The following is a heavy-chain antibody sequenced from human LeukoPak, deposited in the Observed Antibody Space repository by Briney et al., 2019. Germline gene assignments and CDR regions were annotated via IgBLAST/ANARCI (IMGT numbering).Heavy chain of an antibody. Sequence: GASVKVSCKASGYTFTSYGISWVRQAPGQGLEWMGWISAYNGNTNYAQKLQGRVTMTTDTSTSTAYMELRSLRSDDTAVYYCARDRKTERSLWFGDTYYYYGMDVWGQGTTVTVSS. D-gene: IGHD3-10*01. J-gene: IGHJ6*02. V-gene: IGHV1-18*01. CDR1: GYTFTSYG. CDR3: ARDRKTERSLWFGDTYYYYGMDV. CDR2: ISAYNGNT.